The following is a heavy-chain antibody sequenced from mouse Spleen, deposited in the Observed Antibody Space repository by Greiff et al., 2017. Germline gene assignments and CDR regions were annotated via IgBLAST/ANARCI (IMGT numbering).Heavy chain of an antibody. CDR2: INPNNGGT. D-gene: IGHD2-13*01. J-gene: IGHJ3*01. Sequence: EVQLQQSGPELVKPGASVKISCKASGYTFTDYYMNWVKQSHGKSLEWIGDINPNNGGTSYNQKFKGKATLTVDKSSSTAYMELRSLTSEDSAVYYCAREGSGDPAWFAYWGQGTLVTVSA. CDR1: GYTFTDYY. CDR3: AREGSGDPAWFAY. V-gene: IGHV1-26*01.